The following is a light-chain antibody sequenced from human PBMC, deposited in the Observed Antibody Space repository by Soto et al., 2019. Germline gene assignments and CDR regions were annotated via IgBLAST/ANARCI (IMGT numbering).Light chain of an antibody. CDR3: QQSYSTPT. Sequence: DIQMTQSPSSLSASVGDRVTITCRASQSISSYLNWYPQNPGKAPKLLIYAASRLQSGVPSRFSGSGYGTDFTLTIRSLQPEDFATYYCQQSYSTPTFGGGTKVEIK. J-gene: IGKJ4*01. CDR1: QSISSY. V-gene: IGKV1-39*01. CDR2: AAS.